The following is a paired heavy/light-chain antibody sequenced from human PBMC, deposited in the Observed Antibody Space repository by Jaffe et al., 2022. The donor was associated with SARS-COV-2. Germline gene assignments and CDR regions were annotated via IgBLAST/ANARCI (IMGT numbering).Light chain of an antibody. Sequence: QSVLTQPPSVSAAPGQKVTISCSGSSSNIGNHYVSWYQQFPGTAPKVLIYENNERPSGIPDRFSGSKSGTSATLGITGLQTGDEADYYCGTWDSRLSAGVFGGGTKLTVL. CDR1: SSNIGNHY. V-gene: IGLV1-51*02. J-gene: IGLJ3*02. CDR2: ENN. CDR3: GTWDSRLSAGV.
Heavy chain of an antibody. Sequence: EVQLVESGGGLVQPGGSLRLSCSASGFTFSIYSMNWVRQAPGKGLEWVSYISDSSSTMYYADSVKGRFTISRDNAKNSLFLQMNSLRAEDTAVYYCARWHGSGQFQDYWGQGTLVTVSS. CDR1: GFTFSIYS. CDR3: ARWHGSGQFQDY. J-gene: IGHJ4*02. D-gene: IGHD3-10*01. V-gene: IGHV3-48*01. CDR2: ISDSSSTM.